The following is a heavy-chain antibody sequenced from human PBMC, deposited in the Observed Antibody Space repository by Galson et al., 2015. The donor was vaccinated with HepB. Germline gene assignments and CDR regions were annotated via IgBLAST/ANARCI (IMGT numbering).Heavy chain of an antibody. CDR3: ASSLATTLYFDY. Sequence: QSGAEVKKPGESLKISCKGSAYNFANYWIGWVRQMPGKGLERMGIIFPDDSDTRYSPSFRGQVTISADKSINTAYLQWSRLKASDTAIYYCASSLATTLYFDYWGQGTLVTVSS. J-gene: IGHJ4*02. CDR2: IFPDDSDT. CDR1: AYNFANYW. D-gene: IGHD1-1*01. V-gene: IGHV5-51*01.